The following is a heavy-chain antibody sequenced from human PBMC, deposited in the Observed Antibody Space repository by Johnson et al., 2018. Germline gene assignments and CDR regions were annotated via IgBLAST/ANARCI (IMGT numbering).Heavy chain of an antibody. Sequence: VQLVQSGGGLVQPGGSXRLSCAASGFTVSSNYMSWVRQAPGKGLEWFSDIYSGGPTYYADSVKGRFTISRDNSKNTLYLQMNSLRAEDTAVYYCANGIVVVTAIESLEYFQHWGQGTLVTVSA. V-gene: IGHV3-66*02. CDR1: GFTVSSNY. J-gene: IGHJ1*01. D-gene: IGHD2-21*02. CDR3: ANGIVVVTAIESLEYFQH. CDR2: IYSGGPT.